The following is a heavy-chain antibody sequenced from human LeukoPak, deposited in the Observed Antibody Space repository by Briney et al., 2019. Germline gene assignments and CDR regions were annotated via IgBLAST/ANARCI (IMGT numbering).Heavy chain of an antibody. CDR2: IYHSGST. D-gene: IGHD3-22*01. J-gene: IGHJ4*02. V-gene: IGHV4-4*02. Sequence: SETLSLTCAVSGGSISSSNWWSWVRQPPGKGLEWIGEIYHSGSTYYNPSLKSRVTISVDTSKNQFSLKLSSVTAADTAVYYCASLPDYYDSSGYYEDYFDYWGQGTLVTVSS. CDR3: ASLPDYYDSSGYYEDYFDY. CDR1: GGSISSSNW.